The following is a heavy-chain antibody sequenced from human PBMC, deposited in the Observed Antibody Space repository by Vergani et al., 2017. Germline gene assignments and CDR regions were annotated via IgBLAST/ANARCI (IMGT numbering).Heavy chain of an antibody. V-gene: IGHV3-30-3*01. CDR2: ISYDGSNK. CDR3: ARDPLMVGYFDY. CDR1: GFTFSSYA. J-gene: IGHJ4*02. D-gene: IGHD2-15*01. Sequence: QVQLVESGGGVVQPGRSLRLSCAASGFTFSSYAMHWVRQAPGKGLEWVAVISYDGSNKYYAYSVKGRFTISRDNSKNTLYLQMNSLRAEDTAVYYCARDPLMVGYFDYWGQGTLVTVSS.